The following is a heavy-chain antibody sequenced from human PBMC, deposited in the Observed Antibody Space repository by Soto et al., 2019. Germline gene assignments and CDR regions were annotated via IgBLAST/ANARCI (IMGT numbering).Heavy chain of an antibody. CDR2: IYPSDSDI. J-gene: IGHJ4*02. CDR3: VRSGTSSGRFSDY. CDR1: GYTFTSYW. D-gene: IGHD2-15*01. Sequence: SLKISCKGSGYTFTSYWIGWVRQMPGEGLEWMGVIYPSDSDIRYSPSFQGKVTISADKSITTAYLQWSSLKAADTAMYYCVRSGTSSGRFSDYWGQGTLVTVSS. V-gene: IGHV5-51*01.